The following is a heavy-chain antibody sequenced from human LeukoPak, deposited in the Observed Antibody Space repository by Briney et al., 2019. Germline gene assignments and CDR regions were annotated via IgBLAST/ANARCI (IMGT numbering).Heavy chain of an antibody. D-gene: IGHD3-3*01. CDR3: ARSITIFGVVRRPFDY. CDR2: IYYSGST. J-gene: IGHJ4*02. Sequence: SETLSLTCTVSGGSISSSSYYWGWIRQPPGKGLEWIGSIYYSGSTYYNPSLKSRVTISVDTSKNQFSLKLSSVTAADTAVYYCARSITIFGVVRRPFDYWGQGTLVTVSS. CDR1: GGSISSSSYY. V-gene: IGHV4-39*01.